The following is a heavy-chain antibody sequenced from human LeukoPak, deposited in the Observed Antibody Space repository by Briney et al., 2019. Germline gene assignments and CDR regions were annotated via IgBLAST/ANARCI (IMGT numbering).Heavy chain of an antibody. V-gene: IGHV1-18*01. J-gene: IGHJ3*02. Sequence: ASVKVSCKASGYTFTSYVISGVRQAPGQGLEWMGWINAYYGNTNYAQKLQDRLTLTTDTSTSTHYISLSRQTANDTAVYYCAREGDSSWLHDVFDIWGQGTMVTVSS. CDR2: INAYYGNT. CDR3: AREGDSSWLHDVFDI. D-gene: IGHD6-13*01. CDR1: GYTFTSYV.